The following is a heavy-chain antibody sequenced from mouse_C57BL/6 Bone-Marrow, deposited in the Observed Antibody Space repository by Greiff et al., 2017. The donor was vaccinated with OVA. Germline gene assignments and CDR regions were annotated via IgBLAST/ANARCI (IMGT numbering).Heavy chain of an antibody. CDR2: ITHIGDT. D-gene: IGHD1-1*01. CDR3: AGCSSFYAMDY. CDR1: GFPFPSCYF. Sequence: ESVPGLVKPSQSLFLTCSISGFPFPSCYFWICIRQPPGKPLEWMGYITHIGDTFYNPSLQSPILITRATSKNQFFLQLNSVTTEDTAMYYCAGCSSFYAMDYWGQGTSVTVSS. J-gene: IGHJ4*01. V-gene: IGHV12-3*01.